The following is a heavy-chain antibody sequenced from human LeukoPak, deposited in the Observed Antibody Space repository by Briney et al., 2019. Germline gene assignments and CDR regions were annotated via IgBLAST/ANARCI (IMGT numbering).Heavy chain of an antibody. CDR2: IYHSGST. CDR3: AATAVESFDY. V-gene: IGHV4-59*04. Sequence: SETLSLTCSVSGGSISSYYWSWIRQPPGQGLEWIGYIYHSGSTYSNPSLKSRVTISVDRSKNQFSLKLSSVTAADTAVYYCAATAVESFDYWGQGTLVTVSS. J-gene: IGHJ4*02. CDR1: GGSISSYY.